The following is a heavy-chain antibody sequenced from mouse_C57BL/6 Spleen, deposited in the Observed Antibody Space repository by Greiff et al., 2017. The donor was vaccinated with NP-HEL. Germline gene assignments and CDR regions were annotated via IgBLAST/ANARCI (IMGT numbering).Heavy chain of an antibody. CDR1: GYSITSGYY. CDR2: ISYDGSN. J-gene: IGHJ3*01. V-gene: IGHV3-6*01. CDR3: SRDEPLYYDYDDGFAY. Sequence: EVKLQESGPGLVKPSQSLSLTCSVTGYSITSGYYWNWIRQFPGNKLEWMGYISYDGSNNYNPSLKNRISITRDTSKNQFFLKLNSVTTEDTATYYCSRDEPLYYDYDDGFAYWGQGTLVTVSA. D-gene: IGHD2-4*01.